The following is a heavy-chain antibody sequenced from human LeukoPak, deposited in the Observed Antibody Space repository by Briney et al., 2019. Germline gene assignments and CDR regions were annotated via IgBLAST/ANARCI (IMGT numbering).Heavy chain of an antibody. Sequence: ASVKVSCTVSGYTLTELSMHWVRQAPGKGLEWMGGFDPEDGETIYAQKFQGRVTMTEDTSTDTAYMELSSLRSEDTAVYYCAIPGGSSRDFDYWGQGTLVTGSS. V-gene: IGHV1-24*01. J-gene: IGHJ4*02. D-gene: IGHD6-13*01. CDR2: FDPEDGET. CDR3: AIPGGSSRDFDY. CDR1: GYTLTELS.